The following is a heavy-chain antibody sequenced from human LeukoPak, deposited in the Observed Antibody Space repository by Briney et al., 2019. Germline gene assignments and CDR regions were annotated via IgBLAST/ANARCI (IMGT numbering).Heavy chain of an antibody. D-gene: IGHD6-13*01. V-gene: IGHV3-21*01. CDR3: ARGGTLKYSSSRGYFQH. CDR2: ISSSSTYI. CDR1: GFTFSDYS. Sequence: PGGSLRLSCAASGFTFSDYSMNWVRQAPGKGLEWVSFISSSSTYIYYVDSVRGRFTISRDNAKNSLYLQMNSLRAEDTAVYYCARGGTLKYSSSRGYFQHWGQGTLVTVSS. J-gene: IGHJ1*01.